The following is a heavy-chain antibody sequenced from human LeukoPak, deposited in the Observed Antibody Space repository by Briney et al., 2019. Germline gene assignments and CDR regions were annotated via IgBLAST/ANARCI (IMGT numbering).Heavy chain of an antibody. J-gene: IGHJ4*02. Sequence: PGGALRLSCAAPGFTFSSYVMHWVREAPGKGREWVAFIRYDGSNKYYADSVKGRFTISRDNSKNTLYLQMNSLRAEDTAVYYCAGGNIVVVPAYYWGQGTLVTVSS. CDR1: GFTFSSYV. CDR2: IRYDGSNK. V-gene: IGHV3-30*02. CDR3: AGGNIVVVPAYY. D-gene: IGHD2-2*01.